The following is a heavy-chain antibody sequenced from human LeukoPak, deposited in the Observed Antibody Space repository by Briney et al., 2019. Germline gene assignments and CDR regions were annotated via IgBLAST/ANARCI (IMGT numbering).Heavy chain of an antibody. CDR2: ISSSSSYI. J-gene: IGHJ4*02. CDR1: GFTFSSYS. D-gene: IGHD3-16*01. V-gene: IGHV3-21*01. Sequence: PGGSLRVSCAASGFTFSSYSMNLVRQAPGKGLEWVSSISSSSSYIYYADSVEGRFTITRDNDKTSLYLPMNSLRAEDTPVYYCARDGGGLCDSYWGQGTMVTVPS. CDR3: ARDGGGLCDSY.